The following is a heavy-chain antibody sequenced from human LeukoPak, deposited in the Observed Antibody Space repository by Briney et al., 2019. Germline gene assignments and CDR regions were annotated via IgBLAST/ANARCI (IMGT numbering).Heavy chain of an antibody. V-gene: IGHV1-18*01. D-gene: IGHD2-2*02. CDR3: ARGGDIVVVPAAIRFDP. CDR2: ISAYNGNT. CDR1: GYTFTSYS. J-gene: IGHJ5*02. Sequence: ASVKVSCKASGYTFTSYSISWVRQAPGQGLEWMGWISAYNGNTNYAQKLQGRVTMTTDTSTSTAYMELRSLRSDDTAVYYCARGGDIVVVPAAIRFDPWGQGTLVTVSS.